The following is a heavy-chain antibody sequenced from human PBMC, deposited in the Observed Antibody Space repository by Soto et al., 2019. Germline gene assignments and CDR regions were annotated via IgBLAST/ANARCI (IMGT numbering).Heavy chain of an antibody. CDR1: GFTFSTYG. CDR2: IWNDGSKK. D-gene: IGHD5-18*01. CDR3: VRVGAAVVDFDS. Sequence: QVQLVESGGGVVQPGRSLRLSCAASGFTFSTYGMHWVRQAPGEGLEWVAVIWNDGSKKYHADSVKGRFTISRDNSKNTLYLQMNSLRVEDTAVYYCVRVGAAVVDFDSWGQGTLVTVSS. V-gene: IGHV3-33*01. J-gene: IGHJ4*02.